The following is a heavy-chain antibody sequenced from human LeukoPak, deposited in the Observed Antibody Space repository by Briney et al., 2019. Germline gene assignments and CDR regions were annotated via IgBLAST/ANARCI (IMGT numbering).Heavy chain of an antibody. J-gene: IGHJ6*03. CDR2: IYSSGNT. D-gene: IGHD3-10*01. CDR1: GGSISSIGYF. V-gene: IGHV4-61*09. Sequence: PSETLSLTCTVSGGSISSIGYFWSWMRQPAGKGLEWIGHIYSSGNTNYNPSLKRRVTISIDTSKNQFSLKVTSVTAADTAVYYCARVTYGSGNYYVYYYYMDVWGKGTTVTVSS. CDR3: ARVTYGSGNYYVYYYYMDV.